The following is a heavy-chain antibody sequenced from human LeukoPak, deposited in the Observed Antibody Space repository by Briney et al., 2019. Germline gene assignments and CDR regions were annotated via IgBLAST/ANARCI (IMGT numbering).Heavy chain of an antibody. CDR3: AKDELAFGGVIVMVAFDI. CDR1: GFTFDDYA. Sequence: GGSLRLSCAASGFTFDDYAMHWVRQAPGKGLEWVSGISWNSGSIGYADSVKGRFTISRDNAKNSLYLQMNSLRAEDTALYYCAKDELAFGGVIVMVAFDIWGQGTMVTVSS. CDR2: ISWNSGSI. J-gene: IGHJ3*02. D-gene: IGHD3-16*02. V-gene: IGHV3-9*01.